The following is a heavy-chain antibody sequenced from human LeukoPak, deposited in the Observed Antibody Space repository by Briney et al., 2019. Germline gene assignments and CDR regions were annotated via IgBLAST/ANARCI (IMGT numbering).Heavy chain of an antibody. D-gene: IGHD3-3*01. J-gene: IGHJ5*02. CDR2: IKSKTDGGTT. CDR3: TTEAYYDFWSGYYIT. V-gene: IGHV3-15*01. CDR1: GFTFSSYW. Sequence: PGGSLRLSCAASGFTFSSYWMSWVRQAPGKGLEWVGRIKSKTDGGTTDYAAPVKGRFTISRDDSKNTLYLQMNSLKTEDTAVYYCTTEAYYDFWSGYYITWGQGTLVTVSS.